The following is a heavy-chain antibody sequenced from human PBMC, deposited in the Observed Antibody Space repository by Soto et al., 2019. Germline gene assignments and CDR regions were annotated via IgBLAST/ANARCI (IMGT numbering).Heavy chain of an antibody. CDR1: GGSISSYY. D-gene: IGHD3-22*01. V-gene: IGHV4-59*01. CDR3: ARMNYYDTSGYPFDY. Sequence: SETLSLTCTVSGGSISSYYWSWIRQPPGKGPEWIGYIYFRGTTNYNPSLKSRVTMSADTSKNQFSLKLNSVTAADTAVYYCARMNYYDTSGYPFDYWGQGMMVTVSS. CDR2: IYFRGTT. J-gene: IGHJ4*02.